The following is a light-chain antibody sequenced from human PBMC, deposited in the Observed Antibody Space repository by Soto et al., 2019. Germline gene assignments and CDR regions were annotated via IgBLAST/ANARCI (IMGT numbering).Light chain of an antibody. J-gene: IGKJ4*01. CDR2: DAS. CDR3: QQRSNRPLT. CDR1: QSVSSY. V-gene: IGKV3-11*01. Sequence: EIVLTQSPATLPLSPGERATLSCRASQSVSSYLAWYQQKPGQAPRLLIYDASNKATGIPARFSGSGSGTDFTLSISSLEPEDFEVYYCQQRSNRPLTFGGGTKVEIK.